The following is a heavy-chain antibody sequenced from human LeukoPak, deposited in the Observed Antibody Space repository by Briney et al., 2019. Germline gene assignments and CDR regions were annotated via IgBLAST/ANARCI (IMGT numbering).Heavy chain of an antibody. J-gene: IGHJ3*02. CDR1: GFIFSAYG. V-gene: IGHV3-33*01. CDR3: ARDNRYTGNYLDAFDI. Sequence: GGSLRLSCAASGFIFSAYGMHWVRQAPGKGLEWLAVIWYDGSIKYYSDSVKGRFTISRDNSKNTLYMQMNNLRVEDTAVYFCARDNRYTGNYLDAFDIWGQGTLVTVSS. D-gene: IGHD3-16*02. CDR2: IWYDGSIK.